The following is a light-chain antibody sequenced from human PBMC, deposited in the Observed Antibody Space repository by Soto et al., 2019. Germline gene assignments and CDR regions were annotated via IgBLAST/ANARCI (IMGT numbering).Light chain of an antibody. CDR3: QKYNDDPLT. Sequence: DIQMTQSPSTLSASVVERVTITCRASQSIRRYLNWYQQKPGKAPKVLIYDASSLQSGAPSRFSGSGSGTDFTLTISSLQPEDVATYYCQKYNDDPLTFGGGTKVDIK. J-gene: IGKJ4*01. CDR2: DAS. CDR1: QSIRRY. V-gene: IGKV1-27*01.